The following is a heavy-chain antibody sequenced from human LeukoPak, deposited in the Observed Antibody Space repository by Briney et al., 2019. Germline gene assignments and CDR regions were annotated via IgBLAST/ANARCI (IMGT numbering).Heavy chain of an antibody. J-gene: IGHJ4*02. CDR3: ARVLWFGERGYFDY. V-gene: IGHV1-2*02. CDR2: INPNSGGT. D-gene: IGHD3-10*01. Sequence: ASVKVSCKASGYTFTGYYMHWVRQAPGQGLEWMGWINPNSGGTNYAQKFQGRVIMTRDTSISTAYMELSRLRSDDTAVYYCARVLWFGERGYFDYWGQGTLVTVSS. CDR1: GYTFTGYY.